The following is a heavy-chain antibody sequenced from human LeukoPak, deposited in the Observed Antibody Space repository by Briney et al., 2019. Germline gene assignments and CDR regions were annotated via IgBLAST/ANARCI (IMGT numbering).Heavy chain of an antibody. D-gene: IGHD6-19*01. J-gene: IGHJ1*01. Sequence: SETLSLTCAVYGGSFSGYYWTWIRQPPGKGLEWIGEINHSRSTNYNPSLKSRVTISVDTSKNQFSLKLSSVTAADTAVYYCARSGSSGWFEYFQHWGQGTLVTVSS. V-gene: IGHV4-34*01. CDR3: ARSGSSGWFEYFQH. CDR1: GGSFSGYY. CDR2: INHSRST.